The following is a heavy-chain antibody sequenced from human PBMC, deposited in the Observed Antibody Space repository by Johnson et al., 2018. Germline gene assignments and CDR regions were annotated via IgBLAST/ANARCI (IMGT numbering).Heavy chain of an antibody. D-gene: IGHD3-10*01. CDR2: ISGSGGST. V-gene: IGHV3-23*04. Sequence: VQLVQSGGGLVQPGGSLRLSCAASGFTFSSYAMSWVRQAPGKGLEWVSAISGSGGSTYYADSVKGRFTISRDNSKNTLYLQMNSLRAEDTAVYYCAKDKEYYYGSGSMEYFQHWGQGTLVTVSS. CDR1: GFTFSSYA. CDR3: AKDKEYYYGSGSMEYFQH. J-gene: IGHJ1*01.